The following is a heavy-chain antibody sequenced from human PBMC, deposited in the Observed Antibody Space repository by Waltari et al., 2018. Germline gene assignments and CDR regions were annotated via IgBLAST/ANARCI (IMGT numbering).Heavy chain of an antibody. CDR3: ARGPRAGHSSGWYYFDY. J-gene: IGHJ4*02. CDR2: INHSGST. V-gene: IGHV4-34*01. CDR1: GGSFSGYY. Sequence: QVQLQQWGAGLLKPSETLSLTCAVYGGSFSGYYWSWIRQPPGKGLEWIGEINHSGSTNYNPSLKGRVTISVDTSKNQFSLKLSSVTAADTAVYYCARGPRAGHSSGWYYFDYWGQGTLVTVSS. D-gene: IGHD6-19*01.